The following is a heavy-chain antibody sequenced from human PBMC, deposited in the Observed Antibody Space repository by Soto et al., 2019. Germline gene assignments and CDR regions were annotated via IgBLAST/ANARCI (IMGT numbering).Heavy chain of an antibody. CDR3: ARATGTSAPADFDY. CDR2: IYYSGST. CDR1: GGSINNYY. D-gene: IGHD1-1*01. V-gene: IGHV4-59*01. Sequence: PSETLSLTCTVSGGSINNYYWSWIRQPPGKGLEWIGCIYYSGSTNYNPSLKSRVTISVDTSKNQFSLKLSSVTAADTAVYYCARATGTSAPADFDYWGQGTLVTVSS. J-gene: IGHJ4*02.